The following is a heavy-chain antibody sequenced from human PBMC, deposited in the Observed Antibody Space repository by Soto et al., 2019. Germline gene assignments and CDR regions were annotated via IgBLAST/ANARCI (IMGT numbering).Heavy chain of an antibody. CDR2: MYCSGST. V-gene: IGHV4-59*08. CDR3: ARHPLGCRRSTWYKHFGL. D-gene: IGHD6-13*01. J-gene: IGHJ4*02. CDR1: GVSINSYY. Sequence: ASETLSLTCTVAGVSINSYYWSWIRQSPGKGLEWIGYMYCSGSTNYNPSLKSRVTMLVGTSKSQIFLNLSFCTAGDTGVFFCARHPLGCRRSTWYKHFGLRGQGTL.